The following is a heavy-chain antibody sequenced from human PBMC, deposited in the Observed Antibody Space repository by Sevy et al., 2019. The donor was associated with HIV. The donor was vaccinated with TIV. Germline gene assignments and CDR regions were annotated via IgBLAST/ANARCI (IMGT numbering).Heavy chain of an antibody. CDR2: ISAYNGNT. CDR3: ARDRYYDSSGYYYDY. Sequence: ASVKVSCKASGYTFTSYGISWVRQAPGQGLEWMGWISAYNGNTNYAQKLQGRVTMTTDTSTRTAYMELRSLRSDDTAVYYCARDRYYDSSGYYYDYWGQGTLVTVSS. D-gene: IGHD3-22*01. J-gene: IGHJ4*02. CDR1: GYTFTSYG. V-gene: IGHV1-18*01.